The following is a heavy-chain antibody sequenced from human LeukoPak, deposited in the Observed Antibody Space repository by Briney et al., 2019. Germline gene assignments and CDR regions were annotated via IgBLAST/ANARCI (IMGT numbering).Heavy chain of an antibody. CDR3: ARDFSSSGWYSDY. J-gene: IGHJ4*02. CDR2: IYYTAYT. Sequence: SETLSLTCTVSGVSITSSTYSWGWIRQPPGQGLEWIGKIYYTAYTYYNPSLTSRVTISLDTSKNQFSLRLSSVTAADTAVYYCARDFSSSGWYSDYWGQGTLVTVSS. CDR1: GVSITSSTYS. D-gene: IGHD6-19*01. V-gene: IGHV4-39*01.